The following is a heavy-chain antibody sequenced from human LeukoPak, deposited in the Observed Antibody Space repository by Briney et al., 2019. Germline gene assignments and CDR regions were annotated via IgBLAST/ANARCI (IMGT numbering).Heavy chain of an antibody. Sequence: SETLSLTCAVYGESFSGYYWSWIRQPPGKGLEWIGYIFYSGSTYYNPSLMGRLTISVDTSKNQFSLKLSSVTAADTAVYYCARRNSGSLSSLFDHWGLGTLVIVSS. D-gene: IGHD1-26*01. CDR3: ARRNSGSLSSLFDH. CDR2: IFYSGST. J-gene: IGHJ4*02. CDR1: GESFSGYY. V-gene: IGHV4-59*08.